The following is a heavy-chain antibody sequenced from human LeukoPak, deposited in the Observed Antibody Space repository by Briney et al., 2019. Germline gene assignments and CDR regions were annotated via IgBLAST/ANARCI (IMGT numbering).Heavy chain of an antibody. J-gene: IGHJ4*02. D-gene: IGHD1-1*01. Sequence: PGGSLRLSCAASGFTFSDYFMSWVRQAPGKGLEWLSYINGRGTYIDYAESLKGRITISRDNAQNSLYLQMNSLRVEDTAVYYCARSGREATEIDYWGQGTLVTVSS. V-gene: IGHV3-11*06. CDR1: GFTFSDYF. CDR2: INGRGTYI. CDR3: ARSGREATEIDY.